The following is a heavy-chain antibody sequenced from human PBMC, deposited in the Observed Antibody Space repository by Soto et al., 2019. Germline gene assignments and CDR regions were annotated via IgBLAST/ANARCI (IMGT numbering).Heavy chain of an antibody. Sequence: PSETLSLTCTVSGGSISSYYWSWIRQPAGKGLEWIGRIYTSGSTNYNPSLKSRVTMSVDTSKNQFSLKLSSVTAADTAVYYCARDTSEVVPAAPDYYYYGMDVWGQGTTVTVSS. V-gene: IGHV4-4*07. CDR1: GGSISSYY. D-gene: IGHD2-2*01. CDR3: ARDTSEVVPAAPDYYYYGMDV. CDR2: IYTSGST. J-gene: IGHJ6*02.